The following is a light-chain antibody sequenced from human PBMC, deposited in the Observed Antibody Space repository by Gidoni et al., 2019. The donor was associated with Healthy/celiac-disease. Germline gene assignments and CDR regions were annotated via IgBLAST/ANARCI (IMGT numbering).Light chain of an antibody. Sequence: YALTQPPSLSVSPAQTARITCSGDALPMQYAYWSQQKPGQAPVLVIYKDSERPSAISERFSGSSSGTTFTLTISGVQAEDEADYYCQSADSSGTYAVVFGGGTKLTVL. CDR3: QSADSSGTYAVV. CDR2: KDS. V-gene: IGLV3-25*03. CDR1: ALPMQY. J-gene: IGLJ2*01.